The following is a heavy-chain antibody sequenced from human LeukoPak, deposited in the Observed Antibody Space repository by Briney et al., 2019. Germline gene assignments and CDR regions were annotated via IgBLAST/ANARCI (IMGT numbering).Heavy chain of an antibody. J-gene: IGHJ4*02. CDR2: INPSGGST. V-gene: IGHV1-46*01. D-gene: IGHD6-6*01. Sequence: ASVKVSCKASGYTFTSYYIHWVRQAPGQGLEWMGIINPSGGSTNYAQKFQGRVTMTRDMSTSTVYMELSNLRSEDTAVYYCARRYSSIGYFDYWGQGTLVTVSS. CDR1: GYTFTSYY. CDR3: ARRYSSIGYFDY.